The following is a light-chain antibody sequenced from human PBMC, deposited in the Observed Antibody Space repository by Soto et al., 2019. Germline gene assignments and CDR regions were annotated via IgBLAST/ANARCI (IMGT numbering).Light chain of an antibody. V-gene: IGKV1-5*01. J-gene: IGKJ1*01. CDR1: QSISSW. CDR2: DAS. Sequence: IQLTQSPSTLSSSVGDRLAITCRASQSISSWLAWYQQKPGKAPKLRIYDASSLESGVPSRLSGSGSGTEFTLTISSLQPDDFATYYCQQYNSYSTFGQGTKVDIK. CDR3: QQYNSYST.